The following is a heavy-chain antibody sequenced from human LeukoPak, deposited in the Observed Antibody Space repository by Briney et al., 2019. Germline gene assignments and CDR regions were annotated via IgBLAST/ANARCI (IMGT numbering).Heavy chain of an antibody. D-gene: IGHD1-26*01. CDR1: GGSVRSYW. J-gene: IGHJ4*02. CDR3: ARQGYTVSYYFLDY. V-gene: IGHV4-4*07. Sequence: SETLSLTCDVSGGSVRSYWWGWVRQPAGKGLEWLGRIYSTGSTRFNPSLKSRLTLSIDTSTNQFSLKLTSVTAAHTAVYFCARQGYTVSYYFLDYWSQGTLVTVSS. CDR2: IYSTGST.